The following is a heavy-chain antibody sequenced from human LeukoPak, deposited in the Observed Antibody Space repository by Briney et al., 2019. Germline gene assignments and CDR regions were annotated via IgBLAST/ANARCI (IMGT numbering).Heavy chain of an antibody. CDR2: INWNGGST. J-gene: IGHJ4*02. D-gene: IGHD6-19*01. CDR1: GFTFDDYG. Sequence: GGSLRLSCAASGFTFDDYGMSWVRQAPGKGLEWVSGINWNGGSTGYADSVKGRFTISRDNAKNSLYLQMNSLRAEDTAVYYCARERSGWYGRPKDYWGQGTLVTVSS. CDR3: ARERSGWYGRPKDY. V-gene: IGHV3-20*04.